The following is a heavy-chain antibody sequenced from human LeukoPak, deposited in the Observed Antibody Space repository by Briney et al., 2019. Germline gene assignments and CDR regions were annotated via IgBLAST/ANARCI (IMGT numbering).Heavy chain of an antibody. Sequence: ASVKVFCKASGCTFTSYDFNWVRQATGQRPEWMGWMSPNSGDTGYAQKFQDRVTMTRNTSISTAYMELSSLRSDDTTVYYCARGPPNWGYDYWGPGTLVTVSS. V-gene: IGHV1-8*01. D-gene: IGHD7-27*01. J-gene: IGHJ4*02. CDR2: MSPNSGDT. CDR3: ARGPPNWGYDY. CDR1: GCTFTSYD.